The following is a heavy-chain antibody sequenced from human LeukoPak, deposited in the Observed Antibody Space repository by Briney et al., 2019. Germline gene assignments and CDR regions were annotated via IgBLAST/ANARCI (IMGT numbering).Heavy chain of an antibody. CDR2: ISAYNGNT. CDR3: ARDPHWGHYYYGMDV. CDR1: GYTFTSYG. J-gene: IGHJ6*02. V-gene: IGHV1-18*01. Sequence: ASVKVSCKASGYTFTSYGISWVRQAPGQGLEWMGWISAYNGNTNYAQELQGRVTMTTDTSTSTAYMELRSLRSDDTAVYYCARDPHWGHYYYGMDVWGQGTTVTVSS. D-gene: IGHD7-27*01.